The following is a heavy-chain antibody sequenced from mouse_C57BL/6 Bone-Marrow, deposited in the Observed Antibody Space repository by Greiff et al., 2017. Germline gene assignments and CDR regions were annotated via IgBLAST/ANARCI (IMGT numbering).Heavy chain of an antibody. CDR2: IYPCGSNT. CDR1: GYTFTSYW. D-gene: IGHD2-5*01. V-gene: IGHV1-69*01. CDR3: ARTVYRSYGAY. J-gene: IGHJ3*01. Sequence: QVQLQQSGPELVMPAASVTLSCKASGYTFTSYWIHWVKQRPGQGLEWIGEIYPCGSNTNYNEKFKGKSTMTVDKSSSTAYMQLSSLTAEDSAVYYCARTVYRSYGAYWGQGTSVTVSA.